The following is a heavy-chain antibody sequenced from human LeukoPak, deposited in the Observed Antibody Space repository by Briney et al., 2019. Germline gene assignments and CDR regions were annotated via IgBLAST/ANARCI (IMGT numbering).Heavy chain of an antibody. Sequence: SETLSLTCAVYGGSFSGYHWTWIRQSPGKGLEWIGDINPSGSTYYNPSLKSRLTISVDTSKNQFSLKLSSVTAANTAVYYCARECSSTSCYAQVDYWGQGTLVTVSS. D-gene: IGHD2-2*01. CDR1: GGSFSGYH. V-gene: IGHV4-34*01. CDR2: INPSGST. CDR3: ARECSSTSCYAQVDY. J-gene: IGHJ4*02.